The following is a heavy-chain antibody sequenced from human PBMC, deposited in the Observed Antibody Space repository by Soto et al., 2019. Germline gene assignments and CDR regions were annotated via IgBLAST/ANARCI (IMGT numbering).Heavy chain of an antibody. CDR3: ARAHSHGCFQHFAS. CDR1: GYNFASYW. CDR2: IYPGDSDT. J-gene: IGHJ4*02. Sequence: PGESLKISCKGSGYNFASYWIGWVRQKPGKGLEVMGIIYPGDSDTRYSPSFEGHVTISADKSTSTAYMQWSSLGASDTAIYYCARAHSHGCFQHFASWGEGTLVTVCS. V-gene: IGHV5-51*01. D-gene: IGHD2-15*01.